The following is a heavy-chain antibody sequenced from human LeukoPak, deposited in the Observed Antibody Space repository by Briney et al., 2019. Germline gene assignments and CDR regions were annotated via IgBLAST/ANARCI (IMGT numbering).Heavy chain of an antibody. CDR1: GGSFSGYY. D-gene: IGHD3-10*02. Sequence: PSETLSLTCAVYGGSFSGYYWSWVRQAPGKGLEWVSVIYSGGSTYYADSVKGRFTISRDNSKNTLYLQMNSLRAEDTAVYYCARDLRGRTTMFGYWGQGTLVTVSS. CDR3: ARDLRGRTTMFGY. J-gene: IGHJ4*02. V-gene: IGHV3-66*01. CDR2: IYSGGST.